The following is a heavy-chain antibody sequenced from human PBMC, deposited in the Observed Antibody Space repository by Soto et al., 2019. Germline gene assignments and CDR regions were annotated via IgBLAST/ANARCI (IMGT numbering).Heavy chain of an antibody. CDR3: ARDRYYYGSGRRSMDV. V-gene: IGHV4-34*01. J-gene: IGHJ6*02. D-gene: IGHD3-10*01. CDR2: INHSGST. Sequence: QVQLQQWGAGLLKPSETLSLTCAVYGGSFSGYYWSWIRQPPGKGLEWIGEINHSGSTNYNPSLKSRFTISVDTSKNQFSLKLSSVTAADTAVYYCARDRYYYGSGRRSMDVWGQGTTVTVSS. CDR1: GGSFSGYY.